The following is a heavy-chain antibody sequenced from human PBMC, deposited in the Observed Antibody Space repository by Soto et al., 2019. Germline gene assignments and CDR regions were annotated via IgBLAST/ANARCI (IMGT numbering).Heavy chain of an antibody. Sequence: SETLSLTCAVSGYSISSGYYWGWIRQPPGKGLEWIGSIYHSGSTYYNPSLKSRVTISVDTSKNQFSLKLSSVTAADTAVYYCAREDGYNYSPPSNWFDPWGQGTLVTAPQ. CDR3: AREDGYNYSPPSNWFDP. CDR1: GYSISSGYY. D-gene: IGHD5-12*01. J-gene: IGHJ5*02. CDR2: IYHSGST. V-gene: IGHV4-38-2*02.